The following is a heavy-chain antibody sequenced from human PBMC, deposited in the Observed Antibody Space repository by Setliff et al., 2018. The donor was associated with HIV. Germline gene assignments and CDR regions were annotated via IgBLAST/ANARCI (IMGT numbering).Heavy chain of an antibody. CDR2: VYYSGST. V-gene: IGHV4-39*01. Sequence: PSETLSLTCSVSGGSIDSSDYYWGWIRQPPGKGLEWIGTVYYSGSTYYNPSLKSRVTISTDTSKNQFSLKVRSVTAADTAVYYCARQVTVVGYFETAAGSFNYWGPGTLVTVSS. CDR3: ARQVTVVGYFETAAGSFNY. D-gene: IGHD2-21*01. CDR1: GGSIDSSDYY. J-gene: IGHJ4*02.